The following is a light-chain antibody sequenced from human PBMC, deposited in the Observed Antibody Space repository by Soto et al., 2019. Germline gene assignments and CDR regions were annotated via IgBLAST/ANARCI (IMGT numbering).Light chain of an antibody. V-gene: IGKV3-15*01. CDR2: GAS. CDR1: QIVSSTY. CDR3: QQYNHLLLT. J-gene: IGKJ4*01. Sequence: ESMLTKSPATLAVSPSERATLSCRASQIVSSTYLIWYQQKPGQAPRLLIYGASTRATGIPDRFSGSGSGTEFTLTISRLQYEDFAVYSCQQYNHLLLTFCGGANVDIK.